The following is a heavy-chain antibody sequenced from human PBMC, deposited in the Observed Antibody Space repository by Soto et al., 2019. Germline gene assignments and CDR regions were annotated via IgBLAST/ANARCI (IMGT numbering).Heavy chain of an antibody. D-gene: IGHD2-2*01. V-gene: IGHV1-3*01. J-gene: IGHJ4*02. CDR2: INAGNGNT. CDR1: GYTFTSYA. Sequence: QVQLVQSGAEVKKPGASVKVSCKASGYTFTSYAMHWVRQAPGQRLELMGWINAGNGNTKYSQKFQGRVTITRDKSASTAYMELSSLRSEDTAVYYCARDTGIVVVPAAIDYWGQGTLVTVSS. CDR3: ARDTGIVVVPAAIDY.